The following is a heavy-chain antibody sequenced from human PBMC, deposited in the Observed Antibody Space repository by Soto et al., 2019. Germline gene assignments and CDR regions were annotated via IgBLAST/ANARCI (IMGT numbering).Heavy chain of an antibody. J-gene: IGHJ5*02. V-gene: IGHV1-2*02. CDR2: INTKTGGT. CDR1: GYSFTDYY. CDR3: ARVGPTGGFDP. Sequence: QVHLVKSGAEVKKPGASVKVSCKASGYSFTDYYMHWVRQAPGQGLEWKGWINTKTGGTNYAQRVQGRVTMTGDTSINTAYMELSRLRSDDTAVYYCARVGPTGGFDPWGQGTVVTVSS. D-gene: IGHD1-26*01.